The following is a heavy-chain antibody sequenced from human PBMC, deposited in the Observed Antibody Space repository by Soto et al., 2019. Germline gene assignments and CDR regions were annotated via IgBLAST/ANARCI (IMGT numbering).Heavy chain of an antibody. CDR2: ISYDGSNK. J-gene: IGHJ6*02. D-gene: IGHD6-6*01. V-gene: IGHV3-30-3*01. CDR3: ARDRIAARPHYYGMDV. Sequence: GGSLRLSCAASGFTFSSYAMHWFRQAPGKGLEWVAVISYDGSNKYYADSVKGRFTISRDNSKNTLYLQMNSLRAEDTAVYYCARDRIAARPHYYGMDVWGQGTTVTVSS. CDR1: GFTFSSYA.